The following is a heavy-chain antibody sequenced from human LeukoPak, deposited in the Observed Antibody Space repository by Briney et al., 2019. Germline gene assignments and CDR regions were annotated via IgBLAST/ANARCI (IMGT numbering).Heavy chain of an antibody. Sequence: GGSLRLSCAASGFTFADYAMHWVRQVPGKGLEWVSGISWNSGSIGYADSVKGRFTISRDNAKNSLYLQMNSLRAEDTALYYCVKDSSLLLWFGEGKWFDPWGQGTLVTVS. CDR2: ISWNSGSI. V-gene: IGHV3-9*01. CDR3: VKDSSLLLWFGEGKWFDP. J-gene: IGHJ5*02. D-gene: IGHD3-10*01. CDR1: GFTFADYA.